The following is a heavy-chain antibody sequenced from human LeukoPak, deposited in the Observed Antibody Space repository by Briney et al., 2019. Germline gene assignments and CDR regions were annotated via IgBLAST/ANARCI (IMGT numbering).Heavy chain of an antibody. Sequence: PGRSLRLSCAASGFTLSNYAMHWVRQAPGKGLEWVAVISYDGSNKYYADSVKGRFTISRDNSKNTLYLQMNSLRAEDTAVYYCSRPRGDYSNYYYYGMDVWGQGTTVTVSS. J-gene: IGHJ6*02. CDR1: GFTLSNYA. CDR2: ISYDGSNK. V-gene: IGHV3-30-3*01. D-gene: IGHD4-11*01. CDR3: SRPRGDYSNYYYYGMDV.